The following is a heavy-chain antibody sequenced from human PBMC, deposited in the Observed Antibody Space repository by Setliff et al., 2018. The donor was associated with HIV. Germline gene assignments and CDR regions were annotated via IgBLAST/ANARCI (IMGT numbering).Heavy chain of an antibody. CDR1: GDSITGSHYY. V-gene: IGHV4-39*01. D-gene: IGHD4-17*01. CDR2: IHYSGST. J-gene: IGHJ4*02. CDR3: VRVDYGDYDFDY. Sequence: SETLSLTCTVSGDSITGSHYYWGWIRQPPGKGLEWIASIHYSGSTYDSPSVRSRVTISVDTSKNQLSLKLTSVTAADTATYYCVRVDYGDYDFDYWGQGTLVTVSS.